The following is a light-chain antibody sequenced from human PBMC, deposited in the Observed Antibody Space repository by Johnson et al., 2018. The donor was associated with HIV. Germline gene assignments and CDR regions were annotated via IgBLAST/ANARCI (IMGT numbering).Light chain of an antibody. J-gene: IGLJ1*01. CDR3: GTWDSSLGAYV. CDR1: SSNIGNNY. CDR2: ENN. V-gene: IGLV1-51*02. Sequence: QSVLTQPPSVSAAPGQKVTISCSGSSSNIGNNYVSWFQHLPGTAPKLLIYENNKRPSGIPDRFSGSKSGTSATLGITGLQTGAEADYYCGTWDSSLGAYVFGTGTKVTVL.